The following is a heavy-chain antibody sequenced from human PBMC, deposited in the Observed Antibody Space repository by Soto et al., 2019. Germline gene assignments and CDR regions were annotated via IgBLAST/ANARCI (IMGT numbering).Heavy chain of an antibody. D-gene: IGHD1-1*01. CDR3: ARGGRVPPNWFDP. CDR1: GGSISSGGYY. J-gene: IGHJ5*02. CDR2: IYYSGST. Sequence: LSLTCTVSGGSISSGGYYWSWIRQHPGKGLEWIGYIYYSGSTYYNPSLKSRVTISVDTSKNQFSLKLSSVTAADTAVYYCARGGRVPPNWFDPCGQGPLVTVYS. V-gene: IGHV4-31*03.